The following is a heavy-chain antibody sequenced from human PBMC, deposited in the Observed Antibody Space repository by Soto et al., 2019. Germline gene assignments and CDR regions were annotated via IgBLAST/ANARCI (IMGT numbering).Heavy chain of an antibody. Sequence: VQLVESGGGVVQPGRSLRLSCAASGFTFSSYGMHWVRQAPGKGLEWVAVISYDGSNKYYADSVKGRFTISRDNSKNTLYLQMNSLRAEDTAVYYCAKDQVLRYFDWLLPYYWGQGTLVTVSS. CDR3: AKDQVLRYFDWLLPYY. V-gene: IGHV3-30*18. D-gene: IGHD3-9*01. J-gene: IGHJ4*02. CDR1: GFTFSSYG. CDR2: ISYDGSNK.